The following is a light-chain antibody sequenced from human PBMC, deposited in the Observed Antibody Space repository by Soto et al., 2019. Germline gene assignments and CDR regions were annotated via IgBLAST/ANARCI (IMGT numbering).Light chain of an antibody. J-gene: IGKJ5*01. V-gene: IGKV3-15*01. CDR2: GAS. Sequence: EIVMTQSPATLSVSPGERATLSCRASQSVSSDLAWYHQKPGQAPRLLIYGASTRATGTPARFSGSGSGTEFTLTINRLEPEDFAVYYRQQYGSSITFGQGTRLEIK. CDR3: QQYGSSIT. CDR1: QSVSSD.